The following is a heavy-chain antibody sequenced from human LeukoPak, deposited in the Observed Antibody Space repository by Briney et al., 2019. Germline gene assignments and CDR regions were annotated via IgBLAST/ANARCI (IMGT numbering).Heavy chain of an antibody. CDR1: GGSISSHY. CDR3: AHSPPDYYYYMDV. Sequence: SETLSLTCTVSGGSISSHYWSWMRQPPGKGLEWIGYIYYSGSTNYNPSLKSRVTISVDTSKNQFSLKLSSVTAADTAVYYCAHSPPDYYYYMDVWGKGTTVTVSS. J-gene: IGHJ6*03. V-gene: IGHV4-59*11. CDR2: IYYSGST.